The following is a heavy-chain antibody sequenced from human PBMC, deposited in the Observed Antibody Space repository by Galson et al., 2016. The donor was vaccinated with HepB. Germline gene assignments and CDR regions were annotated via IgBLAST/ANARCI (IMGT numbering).Heavy chain of an antibody. Sequence: SLRLSCAASGFTIRNNGMHWVRQAPGKGLEWVAVITYGGGDKYYGDSVKGRFTISRDDSRNTLQLEMNSLRVEDTAVYYCAREQGYSDYRTADCWGQGTLVTVSS. CDR3: AREQGYSDYRTADC. V-gene: IGHV3-33*01. CDR1: GFTIRNNG. J-gene: IGHJ4*02. D-gene: IGHD4-11*01. CDR2: ITYGGGDK.